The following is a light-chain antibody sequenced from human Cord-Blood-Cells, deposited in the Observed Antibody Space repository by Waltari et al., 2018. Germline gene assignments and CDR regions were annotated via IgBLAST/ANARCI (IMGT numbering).Light chain of an antibody. Sequence: DIQMTQSPSSLSASVVDRVTLTCQASQSISTYLNWYQQKPGKAPQLLIYAASSLQSGVPSRFSGSGSGTDFTLTISSLQPEDFATYYCQQSYSTPYTFGQGTKLEIK. CDR3: QQSYSTPYT. J-gene: IGKJ2*01. CDR2: AAS. V-gene: IGKV1-39*01. CDR1: QSISTY.